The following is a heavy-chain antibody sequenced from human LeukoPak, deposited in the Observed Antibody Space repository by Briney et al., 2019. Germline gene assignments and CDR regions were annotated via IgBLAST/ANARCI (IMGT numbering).Heavy chain of an antibody. CDR2: IYYSGST. D-gene: IGHD6-19*01. J-gene: IGHJ3*02. V-gene: IGHV4-34*01. CDR3: ARIPTNAVPSAHNGFDI. CDR1: GGSLSGYY. Sequence: SETLSLTCAVYGGSLSGYYWSWIRQPPGKGLEWIANIYYSGSTYYNPSLKSRVTISVDTSKNQFSLRLNSVTAADTSIYYCARIPTNAVPSAHNGFDIWGQGTMLTVSS.